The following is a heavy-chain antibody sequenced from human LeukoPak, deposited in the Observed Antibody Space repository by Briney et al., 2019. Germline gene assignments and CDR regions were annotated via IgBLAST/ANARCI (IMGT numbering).Heavy chain of an antibody. CDR1: GGAISTYY. CDR3: ARGRLMGGAYVFDS. V-gene: IGHV4-4*07. Sequence: PSETLSLTCGVSGGAISTYYWNWIRQTAGKGLEWIGRIYTSGTTNYNPSPNYNPSLKSRVSMSADTSKNLFFLKLTSVTAADTAVYYCARGRLMGGAYVFDSWGLGALVTVSS. J-gene: IGHJ4*02. CDR2: IYTSGTT. D-gene: IGHD5-12*01.